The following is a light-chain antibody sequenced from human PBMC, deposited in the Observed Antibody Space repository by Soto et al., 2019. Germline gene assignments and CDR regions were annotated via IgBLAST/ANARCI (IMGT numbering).Light chain of an antibody. Sequence: DIHMTQSPSSLSVSVGDRFTITCRTSQNINAWLAWYQQRPVHAPKLLXYDASTVQSGVPSRFSGSGSGTEFTLTISSLQHDDSANYYCQHYSLYYPWTFGQGTKVDIK. V-gene: IGKV1-5*01. CDR1: QNINAW. J-gene: IGKJ1*01. CDR2: DAS. CDR3: QHYSLYYPWT.